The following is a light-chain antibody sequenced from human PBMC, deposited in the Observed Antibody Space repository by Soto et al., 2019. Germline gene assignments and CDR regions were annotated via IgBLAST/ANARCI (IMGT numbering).Light chain of an antibody. V-gene: IGKV3-20*01. CDR1: QSVSSSQ. J-gene: IGKJ2*01. CDR3: QQYDTAPHT. Sequence: EIVLTQAPGTLSLSPGESATLSCRASQSVSSSQVAWYQQKPGQAPRLIIYGASSRATGIPDRFRGVGSETEFTLPISRLEPEDFAVYYCQQYDTAPHTFGQGTKLEIK. CDR2: GAS.